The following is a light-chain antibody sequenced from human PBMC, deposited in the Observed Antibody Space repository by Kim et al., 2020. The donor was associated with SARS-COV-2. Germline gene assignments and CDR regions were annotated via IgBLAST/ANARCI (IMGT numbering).Light chain of an antibody. CDR3: LLFYNGDRV. CDR1: TGAVTSDHW. Sequence: QAVVTQEPSLTVSPGGTVTLTCGSSTGAVTSDHWPYWIQQKPGQAPRTLIYDTGIRYSWTPARFSGSLLGGKAALTLSGAQPEDEADYYCLLFYNGDRVFGGGTQLTVL. J-gene: IGLJ3*02. CDR2: DTG. V-gene: IGLV7-46*01.